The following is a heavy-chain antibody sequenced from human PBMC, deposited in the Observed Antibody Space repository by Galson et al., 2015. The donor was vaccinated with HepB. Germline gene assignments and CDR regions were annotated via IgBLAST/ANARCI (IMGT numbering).Heavy chain of an antibody. CDR1: GYSFTSYW. CDR2: IYPGDSDT. V-gene: IGHV5-51*01. J-gene: IGHJ4*02. D-gene: IGHD2-21*01. CDR3: ARLYSHIEQPNPHSDY. Sequence: QSGAEVKKPGESLKISCKGSGYSFTSYWIGWVRQMPGKGLEWMGIIYPGDSDTRYSPSFQGQVTISADKSIRTAYLQWSSLKASDTAMYYCARLYSHIEQPNPHSDYWGQGTLVTVSS.